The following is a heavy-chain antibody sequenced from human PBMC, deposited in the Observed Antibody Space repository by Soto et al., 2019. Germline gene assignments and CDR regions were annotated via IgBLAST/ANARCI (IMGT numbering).Heavy chain of an antibody. CDR1: GYIFTTYS. J-gene: IGHJ5*02. CDR3: AREAFGVQASWFDP. V-gene: IGHV1-18*01. Sequence: QIQLVPSGSEVRMPGASVKVSCKASGYIFTTYSITWVRQATGQGLEWMGWVSASNGKTNYAQKFEDRVTMTTDPSTTTAYMELRSLTPDDPAVYYGAREAFGVQASWFDPWGQGTLVTVSS. CDR2: VSASNGKT. D-gene: IGHD3-10*01.